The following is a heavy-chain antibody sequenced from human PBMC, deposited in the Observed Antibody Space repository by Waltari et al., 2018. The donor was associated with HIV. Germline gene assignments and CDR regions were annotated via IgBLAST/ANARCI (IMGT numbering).Heavy chain of an antibody. J-gene: IGHJ2*01. CDR2: IYYSGST. CDR3: ARHGPIVGATPYWYFDL. D-gene: IGHD1-26*01. Sequence: QLQLQESGPGLVKPSETLSLTCTVSGGSISSSSYYWGWIRQPPGKGLEWIGSIYYSGSTYYNPSLKSRVTISVDTSKNQFSLKLSSVTAADTAVYYCARHGPIVGATPYWYFDLWGRGTLVTVSS. CDR1: GGSISSSSYY. V-gene: IGHV4-39*01.